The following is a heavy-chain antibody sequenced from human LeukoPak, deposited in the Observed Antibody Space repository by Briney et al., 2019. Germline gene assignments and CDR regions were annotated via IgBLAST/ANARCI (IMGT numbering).Heavy chain of an antibody. Sequence: GGSLRLSCAASGFTFSTSAMTWVRQAPGKGLEWVSGISGSGVTDYADSVKGRFTISRDNSKNTLYLQMNSLRAEDTAVYYCAKDLNWGGRWGQGTLVTVCS. CDR1: GFTFSTSA. CDR3: AKDLNWGGR. D-gene: IGHD7-27*01. CDR2: ISGSGVT. J-gene: IGHJ4*02. V-gene: IGHV3-23*01.